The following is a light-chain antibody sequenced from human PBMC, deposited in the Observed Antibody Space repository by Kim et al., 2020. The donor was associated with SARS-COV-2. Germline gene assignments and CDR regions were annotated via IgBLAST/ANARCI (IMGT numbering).Light chain of an antibody. CDR2: KDN. V-gene: IGLV3-27*01. CDR1: VLAKKY. CDR3: YSTADNYVV. J-gene: IGLJ2*01. Sequence: SVSPGQTARITCSGYVLAKKYARWFQQKPGQAPVLLIYKDNQRPSGIPERFSGSISGTTVTLTVSGAQVDDEADYYCYSTADNYVVFGGGTQLTVL.